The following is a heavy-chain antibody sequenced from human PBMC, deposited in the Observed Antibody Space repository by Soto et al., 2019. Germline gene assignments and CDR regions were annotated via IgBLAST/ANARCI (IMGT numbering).Heavy chain of an antibody. Sequence: GGSLRLSCAASGFTFSSYAMSWVRQAPGKGLEWVSAISGSGGSTYYADSVKGRFTISRDNSKNTLYLQMNSLRAEDTAVYYCAKRRAAAGSSGWFDPWGQGTLVTVSS. CDR3: AKRRAAAGSSGWFDP. D-gene: IGHD6-13*01. V-gene: IGHV3-23*01. CDR2: ISGSGGST. CDR1: GFTFSSYA. J-gene: IGHJ5*02.